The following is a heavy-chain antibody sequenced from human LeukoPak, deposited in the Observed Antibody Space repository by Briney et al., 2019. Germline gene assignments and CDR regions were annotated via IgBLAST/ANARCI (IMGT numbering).Heavy chain of an antibody. Sequence: PSETLSLTCTLSGGSISSYYWNWVRQPAGKGLEWIGRIYTSGSTNYNPSLKRRLTMSMDTSKNQFSLRLSSVTAADTAVYYCARTSDDFGAYGFDYWGQGTLVTVSS. CDR1: GGSISSYY. D-gene: IGHD4-17*01. CDR3: ARTSDDFGAYGFDY. V-gene: IGHV4-4*07. CDR2: IYTSGST. J-gene: IGHJ4*02.